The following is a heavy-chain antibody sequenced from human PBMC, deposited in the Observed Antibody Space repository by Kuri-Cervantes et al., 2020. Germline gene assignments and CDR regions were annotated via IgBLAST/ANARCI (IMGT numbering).Heavy chain of an antibody. CDR2: ITGSGGST. CDR3: ARVGQWLDRNDAFDI. CDR1: GFTFSSYA. V-gene: IGHV3-23*01. D-gene: IGHD6-19*01. Sequence: GGSLRLSCAASGFTFSSYAMSWVRQAPGKGLEWVSAITGSGGSTYYADSLKGRFTISRDNAKNSLYLQMNSLRAEDTAVYYCARVGQWLDRNDAFDIWGQGTMVTVSS. J-gene: IGHJ3*02.